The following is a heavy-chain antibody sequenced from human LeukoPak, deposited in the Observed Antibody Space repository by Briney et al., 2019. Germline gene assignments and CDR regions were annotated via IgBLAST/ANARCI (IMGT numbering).Heavy chain of an antibody. CDR3: ARVTAAAGTGNWFDP. CDR2: IYYSGST. CDR1: GGSIVSYY. Sequence: SESLSLTCSVSGGSIVSYYWSWIRQPPGKGLEWIGYIYYSGSTNYNPSLKSRVTISVDTSKNQFSLKLSSVTAADTAVYYCARVTAAAGTGNWFDPWGQGTLVTVSS. D-gene: IGHD6-13*01. J-gene: IGHJ5*02. V-gene: IGHV4-59*01.